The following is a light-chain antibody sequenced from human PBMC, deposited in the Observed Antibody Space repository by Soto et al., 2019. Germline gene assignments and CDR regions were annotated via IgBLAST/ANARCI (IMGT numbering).Light chain of an antibody. V-gene: IGKV1-27*01. Sequence: DIQLTQSPSSLSASLGDRVTITCRANQTIAGYLAWFQQQPGKVPKLLIYAASALQSGVPSRFSGSGSGTDFTLTISSLQPEDIATYYCQKYNSAPLTFGGGTKVEI. J-gene: IGKJ4*01. CDR3: QKYNSAPLT. CDR2: AAS. CDR1: QTIAGY.